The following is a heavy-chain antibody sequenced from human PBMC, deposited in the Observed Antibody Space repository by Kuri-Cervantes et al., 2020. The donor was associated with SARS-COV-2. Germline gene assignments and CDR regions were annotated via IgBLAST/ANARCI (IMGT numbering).Heavy chain of an antibody. CDR3: ARLGGGYYFDY. J-gene: IGHJ4*02. V-gene: IGHV3-11*01. CDR2: ISSSGSTI. Sequence: GESLKISCAASGFTFSNAWMSWIRQAPGKGLEWVSYISSSGSTIYYADSVKGRFTISRDNAKNSLYLQMNSLRAEDTAVYYCARLGGGYYFDYWGQGTLVTVSS. CDR1: GFTFSNAW. D-gene: IGHD3-16*01.